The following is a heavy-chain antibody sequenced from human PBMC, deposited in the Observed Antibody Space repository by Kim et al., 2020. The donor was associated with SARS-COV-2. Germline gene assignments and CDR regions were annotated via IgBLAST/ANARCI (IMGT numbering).Heavy chain of an antibody. D-gene: IGHD6-19*01. CDR1: GYTFTSYD. V-gene: IGHV1-8*01. Sequence: ASVKVSCKASGYTFTSYDINWVRQATGQGLEWMGWMNPNSGNTGYAQKFQGRVTMTRNTSISTAYMELSSRRSEDTAVYYCARGAGEQWLVLWGYWGQGTLVTVSS. CDR3: ARGAGEQWLVLWGY. J-gene: IGHJ4*02. CDR2: MNPNSGNT.